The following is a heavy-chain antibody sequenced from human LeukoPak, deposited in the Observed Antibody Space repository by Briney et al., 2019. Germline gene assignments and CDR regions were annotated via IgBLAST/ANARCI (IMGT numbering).Heavy chain of an antibody. J-gene: IGHJ6*03. CDR3: ARELELSYYYYYMDV. D-gene: IGHD1-7*01. Sequence: ASVKVSCKVSGYTLTELSMHWVRQAPGKGLEWMGGFDPEDGETIYAQKFQGRVTMTTDTSTSTAYMELRSLRSDDTAAYYCARELELSYYYYYMDVWGKGTTVTVSS. CDR1: GYTLTELS. CDR2: FDPEDGET. V-gene: IGHV1-24*01.